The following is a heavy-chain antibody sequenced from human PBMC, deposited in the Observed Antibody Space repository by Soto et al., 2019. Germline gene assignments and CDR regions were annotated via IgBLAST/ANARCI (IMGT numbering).Heavy chain of an antibody. CDR1: GFTFHDEA. J-gene: IGHJ5*02. CDR2: ISWNGGGV. Sequence: EVQLAESGGGLVQPGRSLRLSCVASGFTFHDEAMHWVRLAPGKGLEWVSGISWNGGGVGYADSVRGRFTISRDNAKNSLTLQINSLRAEDTAFSYCLKDIRGTVAGTGGFDPWGQGTLVTVSS. D-gene: IGHD6-19*01. CDR3: LKDIRGTVAGTGGFDP. V-gene: IGHV3-9*01.